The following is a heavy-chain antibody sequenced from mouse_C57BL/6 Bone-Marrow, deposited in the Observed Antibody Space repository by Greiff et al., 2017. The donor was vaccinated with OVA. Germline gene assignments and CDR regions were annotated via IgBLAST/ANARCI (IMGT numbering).Heavy chain of an antibody. V-gene: IGHV14-4*01. CDR3: TTFSNYVYWYFDV. J-gene: IGHJ1*03. Sequence: VQLQQSGAELVRPGASVKLSCTASGFNIKDDYMHWVKQRPEQGLEWIGWIDPENGDTEYASKFKGKATITADTSSNTAYLQLSRLTSEDTAFYYCTTFSNYVYWYFDVWGTGTTVTVSS. D-gene: IGHD2-5*01. CDR2: IDPENGDT. CDR1: GFNIKDDY.